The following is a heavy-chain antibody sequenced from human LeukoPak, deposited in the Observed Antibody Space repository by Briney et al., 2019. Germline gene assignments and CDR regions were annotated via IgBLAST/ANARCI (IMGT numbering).Heavy chain of an antibody. CDR3: ARARHSSSWKDYYYYYMDV. CDR2: INTSGGST. J-gene: IGHJ6*03. CDR1: GYTFTSYY. Sequence: ASVKVSCKASGYTFTSYYMHWVRQAPGQGLEWMGIINTSGGSTSYAQKFQGRVTMTRDTSTSTVYLELSSLRSEDTAVYYCARARHSSSWKDYYYYYMDVWGKGTTVTVSS. V-gene: IGHV1-46*01. D-gene: IGHD6-13*01.